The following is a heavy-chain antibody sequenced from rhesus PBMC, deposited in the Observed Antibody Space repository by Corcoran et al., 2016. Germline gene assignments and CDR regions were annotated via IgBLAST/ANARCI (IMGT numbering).Heavy chain of an antibody. CDR3: ARPYSGSLTLFDY. J-gene: IGHJ4*01. CDR2: LNGSGSST. CDR1: GGSISSSY. Sequence: QLQLQESGPGLVKPSETLSVTCAVSGGSISSSYWSWISQAPGKGLEWIGYLNGSGSSTNYNPSVKLRCTMSGETAKNQLSLKLSSVTTADTAVYDCARPYSGSLTLFDYWGQGVLGTVSS. V-gene: IGHV4-169*01. D-gene: IGHD6-25*01.